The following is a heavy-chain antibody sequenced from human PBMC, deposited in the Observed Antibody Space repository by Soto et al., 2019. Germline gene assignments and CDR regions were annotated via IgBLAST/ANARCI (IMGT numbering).Heavy chain of an antibody. CDR3: TRGGGVGVAGSAAFDM. CDR1: GYPVTAYY. J-gene: IGHJ3*02. Sequence: QLHLVQSGAVVKKPGASVTVSCSASGYPVTAYYMHWVRQAPGRGLEWMGGINPATGAAKYTQTFQGRVTLGWDTATRTVFMELTGLTSGDTTVFFCTRGGGVGVAGSAAFDMWGQGTLVTVSS. D-gene: IGHD3-3*01. V-gene: IGHV1-2*02. CDR2: INPATGAA.